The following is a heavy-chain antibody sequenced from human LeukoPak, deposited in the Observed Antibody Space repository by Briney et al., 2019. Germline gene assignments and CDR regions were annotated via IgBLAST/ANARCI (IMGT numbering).Heavy chain of an antibody. Sequence: SETLSLTCTVSGGSISSYYWSWIRQPPGKGLEWIGYIYYSGSTNYNPSLKSRVTISVDTSKNQFSLKLSSVTAADTAVYYCASARWLQHFDYWGQGTLVTVSS. J-gene: IGHJ4*02. CDR1: GGSISSYY. CDR2: IYYSGST. V-gene: IGHV4-59*01. CDR3: ASARWLQHFDY. D-gene: IGHD5-24*01.